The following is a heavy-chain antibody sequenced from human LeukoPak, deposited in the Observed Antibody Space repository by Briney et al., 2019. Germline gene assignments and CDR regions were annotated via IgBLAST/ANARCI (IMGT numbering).Heavy chain of an antibody. CDR1: GFTFSSYA. D-gene: IGHD1-1*01. J-gene: IGHJ4*02. CDR2: ISSSGSTI. V-gene: IGHV3-48*04. CDR3: AREGLVKLETLDY. Sequence: GGSLRLSCAASGFTFSSYAMSWVRQAPGKGLEWVSYISSSGSTIYYADSVKGRFTISRDNAKNSLYLQMNSLRAEDTAVYYCAREGLVKLETLDYWGQGTLVTVSS.